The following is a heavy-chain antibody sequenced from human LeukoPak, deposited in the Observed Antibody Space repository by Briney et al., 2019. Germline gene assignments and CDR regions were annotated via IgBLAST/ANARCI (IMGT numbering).Heavy chain of an antibody. Sequence: PGGSLRLSCAASGFTFSSYAMSWVRQAPGNGLEWVAAISGSGGSTYYADSVKGRFTISRDNFKNTLYLQMNSLRAEDTAVYYCAKEVIVGVSFDNWGQGTLVTVSS. J-gene: IGHJ4*02. CDR2: ISGSGGST. CDR1: GFTFSSYA. D-gene: IGHD1-26*01. V-gene: IGHV3-23*01. CDR3: AKEVIVGVSFDN.